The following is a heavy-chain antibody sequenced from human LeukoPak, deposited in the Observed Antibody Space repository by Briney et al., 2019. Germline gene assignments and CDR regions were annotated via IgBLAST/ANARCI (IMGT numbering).Heavy chain of an antibody. J-gene: IGHJ6*02. Sequence: ASVKVSCQASGYTFTSYGISWVRQAPGQGLEWMGWISAYNGNTNYAQKLQGRVTMTTDTSTSTAYMELRSLRSDDTAVYYCARDLYDSSGGYYYYGMDVWGQGTTVTVSS. D-gene: IGHD3-22*01. CDR3: ARDLYDSSGGYYYYGMDV. CDR2: ISAYNGNT. V-gene: IGHV1-18*01. CDR1: GYTFTSYG.